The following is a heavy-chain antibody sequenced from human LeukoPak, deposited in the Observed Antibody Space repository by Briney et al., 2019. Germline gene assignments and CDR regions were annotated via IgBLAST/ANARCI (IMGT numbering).Heavy chain of an antibody. D-gene: IGHD2-15*01. CDR1: GGSISSYY. V-gene: IGHV4-59*08. J-gene: IGHJ4*02. CDR2: IYYSGST. CDR3: ARLGREGVDY. Sequence: SETLSLTCTVSGGSISSYYWSWSRQPPGKGLEWIGYIYYSGSTNYNPSLKSRVTISVDTSKNQFSLKLSSVTAADTAVYYCARLGREGVDYWGQGTLVTVSS.